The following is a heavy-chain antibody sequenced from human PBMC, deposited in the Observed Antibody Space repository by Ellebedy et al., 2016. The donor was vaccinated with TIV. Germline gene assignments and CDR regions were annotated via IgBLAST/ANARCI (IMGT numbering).Heavy chain of an antibody. D-gene: IGHD2-15*01. Sequence: PGGSLRLSCATSGFTFSNAWMSWVRQAPGKGMEWVGRIRSNIDGGTAEYAAPVRGRFTLSRDESKDTVYLRMNNLQTEDTAMYYCTTGFYSGDNWGQGTLVTVSS. CDR3: TTGFYSGDN. V-gene: IGHV3-15*01. CDR2: IRSNIDGGTA. CDR1: GFTFSNAW. J-gene: IGHJ4*02.